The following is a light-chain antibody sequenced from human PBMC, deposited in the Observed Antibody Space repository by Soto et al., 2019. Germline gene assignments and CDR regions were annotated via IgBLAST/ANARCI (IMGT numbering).Light chain of an antibody. CDR3: LQYDSVPYT. V-gene: IGKV1-33*01. CDR2: DAS. CDR1: QDITNY. Sequence: DLQMTQSPSSLSASVGDRVTITCQASQDITNYLNWYQQKPGKAPKFLIYDASNLETGVPSRFSGSGSGTDFTLTISSLQPEDIATYYCLQYDSVPYTFGQGTKLEIK. J-gene: IGKJ2*01.